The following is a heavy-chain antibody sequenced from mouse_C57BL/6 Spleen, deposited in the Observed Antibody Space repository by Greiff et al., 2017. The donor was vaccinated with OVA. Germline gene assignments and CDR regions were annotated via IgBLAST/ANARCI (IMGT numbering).Heavy chain of an antibody. V-gene: IGHV6-3*01. CDR3: TVTTVVAPFDY. CDR2: IRLKSDNYAT. D-gene: IGHD1-1*01. J-gene: IGHJ2*01. CDR1: GFTFSNYW. Sequence: EVKVEESGGGLVQPGGSMKLSCVASGFTFSNYWMNWVRQSPEKGLEWVAQIRLKSDNYATHYAESVKGRFTISRDDSKSSVYLQMNNLRAEDTGIYYCTVTTVVAPFDYWGQGTTLTASS.